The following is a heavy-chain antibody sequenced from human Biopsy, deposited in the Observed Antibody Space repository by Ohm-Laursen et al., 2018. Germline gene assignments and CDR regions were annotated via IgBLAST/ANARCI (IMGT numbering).Heavy chain of an antibody. J-gene: IGHJ3*01. D-gene: IGHD2-21*02. CDR1: GGAFSGYD. CDR3: ARGPCGDNAGAFDV. CDR2: FSHTGTT. Sequence: SETLSLTCAVDGGAFSGYDWTWIRQPPGKGLEWVGEFSHTGTTIYNPSLKSRLTISVDKSKNHFSLRLTSVTAADTATYFCARGPCGDNAGAFDVWGQGTVVTVSS. V-gene: IGHV4-34*01.